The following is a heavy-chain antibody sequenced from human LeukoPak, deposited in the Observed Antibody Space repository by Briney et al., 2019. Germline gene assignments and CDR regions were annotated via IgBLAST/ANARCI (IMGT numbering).Heavy chain of an antibody. V-gene: IGHV3-53*01. J-gene: IGHJ5*02. CDR2: MLGGAST. CDR1: GFTFRSYW. CDR3: ARGRFGES. D-gene: IGHD3-10*01. Sequence: SGGSLRLSCAASGFTFRSYWMHWVRQVPGEGLEWVSVMLGGASTYYADSVKGRFTISRDTSKNTLYLQMNSLRAEDTAVYYCARGRFGESWGQGTLVTVSS.